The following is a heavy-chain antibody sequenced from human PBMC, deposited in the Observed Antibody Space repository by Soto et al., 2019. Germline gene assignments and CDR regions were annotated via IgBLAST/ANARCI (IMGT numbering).Heavy chain of an antibody. D-gene: IGHD4-4*01. V-gene: IGHV3-23*01. Sequence: EVPLLDSGGGLVQPGGSLRLSCAASGISFTTYAMSWVRQAPGKGLEWVSAISASGGNTYYADSVTGRFTISRDNSKNTLYLQMNSLRAEDTAVYYCTTRPPVVHWGQGTLVTVSS. CDR2: ISASGGNT. CDR1: GISFTTYA. J-gene: IGHJ5*02. CDR3: TTRPPVVH.